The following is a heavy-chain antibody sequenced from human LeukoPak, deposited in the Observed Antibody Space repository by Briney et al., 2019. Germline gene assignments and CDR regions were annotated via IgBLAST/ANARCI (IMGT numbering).Heavy chain of an antibody. J-gene: IGHJ4*02. CDR3: ARSPNWNYAPIDY. CDR1: GFTFSSYS. Sequence: GGSLRLSCAASGFTFSSYSMKWVRQAPGKGLEWVSSISSSSSYIYYADSVKGRFTISRDNAKNSLYLQMNSLRAEDTAVYYCARSPNWNYAPIDYWGQGTLVTVSS. CDR2: ISSSSSYI. V-gene: IGHV3-21*01. D-gene: IGHD1-7*01.